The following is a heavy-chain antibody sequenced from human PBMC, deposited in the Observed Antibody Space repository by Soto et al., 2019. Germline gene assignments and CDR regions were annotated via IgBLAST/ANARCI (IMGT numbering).Heavy chain of an antibody. J-gene: IGHJ4*02. CDR3: ARDSGYGDPFDY. CDR1: GGYISSYY. V-gene: IGHV4-59*01. Sequence: QVQLQESGPGLVKPSETLSLTCTVSGGYISSYYWSWIRQPPGKGLEWIGYIFYSGNTNYNPSLRSRVTISVDTSKSQFSLKLGSVTAADTAVYYCARDSGYGDPFDYWGQGTLVPVSS. CDR2: IFYSGNT. D-gene: IGHD4-17*01.